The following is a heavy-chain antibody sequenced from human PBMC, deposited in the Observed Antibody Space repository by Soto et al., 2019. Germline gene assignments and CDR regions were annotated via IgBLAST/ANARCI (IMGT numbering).Heavy chain of an antibody. D-gene: IGHD6-13*01. V-gene: IGHV1-69*13. CDR1: GGPSSSYA. CDR2: IIPSFGTA. J-gene: IGHJ5*02. CDR3: AGDLHSSSWFNWFDP. Sequence: SVKASCKASGGPSSSYAISWVRQPPGQGLEWMGGIIPSFGTANYAQKFQGRVTITADESTSTAYTELSSLRSEDTAVYYCAGDLHSSSWFNWFDPWGQGTLVTVSS.